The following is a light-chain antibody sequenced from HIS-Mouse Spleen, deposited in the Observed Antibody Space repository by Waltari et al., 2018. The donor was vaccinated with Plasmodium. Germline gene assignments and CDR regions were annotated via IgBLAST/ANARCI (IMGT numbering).Light chain of an antibody. CDR2: DAS. CDR3: QQRSNWPPYT. J-gene: IGKJ2*01. Sequence: EIVLTQSPATLSLSPGERATLSCRASQSVSSYLAWYQQKPGQATRLLIYDASNRATGIPVRFSGSGSGTDFTLTISSLEPEDFAVYYCQQRSNWPPYTFGQGTKLEIK. V-gene: IGKV3-11*01. CDR1: QSVSSY.